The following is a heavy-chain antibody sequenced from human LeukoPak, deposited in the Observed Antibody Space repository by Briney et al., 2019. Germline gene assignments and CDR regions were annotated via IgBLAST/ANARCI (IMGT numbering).Heavy chain of an antibody. V-gene: IGHV1-69*02. Sequence: ASVKVSCKASGGTFSSYTISWVRQAPGQGLEWMGRIIPILGIANYAQKFQGRVTITADKSTSTAYMELSSLRSEDTAVYYCAEGISRSSTKRYYYYMDVWGKGPTVTVSS. CDR1: GGTFSSYT. CDR2: IIPILGIA. CDR3: AEGISRSSTKRYYYYMDV. D-gene: IGHD6-6*01. J-gene: IGHJ6*03.